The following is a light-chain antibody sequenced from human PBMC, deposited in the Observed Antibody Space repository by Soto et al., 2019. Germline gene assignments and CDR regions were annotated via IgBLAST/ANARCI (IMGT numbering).Light chain of an antibody. CDR3: GSYTSSTTLV. CDR1: SSDVGGHNY. J-gene: IGLJ3*02. V-gene: IGLV2-14*03. Sequence: QCALTQPASVSGSPGQSITISCTGTSSDVGGHNYVSWYQHHAGKAPKLLMYDVRNRPSGVSNRFSASKSGNTASLTISGLQAEDEADYYCGSYTSSTTLVFGGGTKVTVL. CDR2: DVR.